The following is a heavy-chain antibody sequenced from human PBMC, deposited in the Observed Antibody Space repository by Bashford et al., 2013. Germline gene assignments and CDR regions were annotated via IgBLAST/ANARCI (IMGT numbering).Heavy chain of an antibody. V-gene: IGHV3-74*01. D-gene: IGHD2-2*01. CDR2: INSDGSST. CDR1: GFTFSSYW. CDR3: ARHCSSNNCYDYGMDV. J-gene: IGHJ6*02. Sequence: GGSLRLSCAASGFTFSSYWMHWVRQAPGKGLVWVSRINSDGSSTSYADSVKGRFTISRDNAKNTLYLQMNSLRAEDTAVYYCARHCSSNNCYDYGMDVWGQGTTVTVSS.